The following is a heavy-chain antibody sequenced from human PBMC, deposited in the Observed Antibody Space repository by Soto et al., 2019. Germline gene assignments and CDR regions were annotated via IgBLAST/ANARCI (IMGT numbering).Heavy chain of an antibody. CDR2: IYYSGST. V-gene: IGHV4-31*03. D-gene: IGHD2-2*01. J-gene: IGHJ3*02. Sequence: QVQLQESGPGLVKPSQTLSLTCTVSGGSISSGGYYWSWIRQHPGKGLEWIGYIYYSGSTYYNPCLKSXXTXSXXTAKSRLSLKARSETGADAAVYYCVSVPRCEAFDIWGQGTMVTVSS. CDR1: GGSISSGGYY. CDR3: VSVPRCEAFDI.